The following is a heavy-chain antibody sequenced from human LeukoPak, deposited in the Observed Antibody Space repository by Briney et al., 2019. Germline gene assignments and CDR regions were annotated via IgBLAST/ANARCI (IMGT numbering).Heavy chain of an antibody. CDR2: IHYSGST. CDR3: ASTGDCSSTSCSWYYFDY. D-gene: IGHD2-2*01. CDR1: GYSISSAYY. V-gene: IGHV4-38-2*02. Sequence: SETLSLTCSVSGYSISSAYYWGWIRQPPGKGLEWIATIHYSGSTYYNPSLKSRVTISLDTSKNQFSLKLNSVAAADTAMYYCASTGDCSSTSCSWYYFDYWGQGTLVTVSS. J-gene: IGHJ4*02.